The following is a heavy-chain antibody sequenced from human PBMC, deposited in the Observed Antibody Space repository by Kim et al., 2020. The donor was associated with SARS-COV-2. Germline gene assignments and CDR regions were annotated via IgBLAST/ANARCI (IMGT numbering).Heavy chain of an antibody. CDR2: ISYDGSNK. V-gene: IGHV3-30*18. J-gene: IGHJ6*02. D-gene: IGHD6-19*01. CDR1: GFTFSSYG. Sequence: GSLRLSCAASGFTFSSYGMHWVRQAPGKGLEWVAVISYDGSNKYYADSVKGRFTISRDNSKNTLYLQMNSLRAEDTAVYYCAKEYSSGWANYYYYYGMDVWGQGTTVTVSS. CDR3: AKEYSSGWANYYYYYGMDV.